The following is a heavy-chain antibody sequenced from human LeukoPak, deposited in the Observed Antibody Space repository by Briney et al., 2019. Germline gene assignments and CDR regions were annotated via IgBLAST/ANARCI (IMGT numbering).Heavy chain of an antibody. D-gene: IGHD3-10*01. J-gene: IGHJ4*02. CDR3: ARVNYGSATKEDY. V-gene: IGHV4-39*07. CDR2: IYYSGSA. Sequence: PSETLSLTCTVSGGSISSSSSYWGWIRQPPGKGLEWIGSIYYSGSAYYKPSLKSRVTISVDTSENQFSLKLSSVTAADTAVYYCARVNYGSATKEDYWGQGTLVTVSS. CDR1: GGSISSSSSY.